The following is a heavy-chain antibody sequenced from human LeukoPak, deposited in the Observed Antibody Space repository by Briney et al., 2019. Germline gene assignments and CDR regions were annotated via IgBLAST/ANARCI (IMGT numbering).Heavy chain of an antibody. CDR1: GYTFTNFD. CDR2: MNPNSGNT. CDR3: ARIATGMVRGVNWFDP. Sequence: ASVKVSCKASGYTFTNFDINWVRQATGQGLEWMGWMNPNSGNTGYAQKFQGRVTMTRNTSISTAYMELSSLRSEDTAVYYCARIATGMVRGVNWFDPWGQGTLVTVSS. V-gene: IGHV1-8*01. J-gene: IGHJ5*02. D-gene: IGHD3-10*01.